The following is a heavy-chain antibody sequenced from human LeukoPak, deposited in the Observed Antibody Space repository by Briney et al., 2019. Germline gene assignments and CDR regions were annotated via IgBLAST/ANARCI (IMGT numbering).Heavy chain of an antibody. CDR3: ARTVGYGDYSWFDP. D-gene: IGHD4-17*01. J-gene: IGHJ5*02. V-gene: IGHV3-53*01. CDR1: GFTVSSNY. CDR2: IFSSNNT. Sequence: GGSLRLSCAASGFTVSSNYMSWVRQAPGKGLEWVSIIFSSNNTYYADSVKGRFTISRDNSKNTLYLQMNSLRAEDTAVYYCARTVGYGDYSWFDPWGQGTLVTVSS.